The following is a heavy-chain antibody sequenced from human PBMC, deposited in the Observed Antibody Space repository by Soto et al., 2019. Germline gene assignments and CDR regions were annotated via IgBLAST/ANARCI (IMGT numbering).Heavy chain of an antibody. Sequence: SETLSLTCTVSGGSISSSSYYWGWIRQPPGKGLEWIGSIYYSGSTYYNPSLKSRVTISVDTSKNQFSLKLSSVTAADMAVYYCARGSITMVRGPWGYYYGMDVWGQGTTVT. J-gene: IGHJ6*02. D-gene: IGHD3-10*01. CDR3: ARGSITMVRGPWGYYYGMDV. V-gene: IGHV4-39*01. CDR2: IYYSGST. CDR1: GGSISSSSYY.